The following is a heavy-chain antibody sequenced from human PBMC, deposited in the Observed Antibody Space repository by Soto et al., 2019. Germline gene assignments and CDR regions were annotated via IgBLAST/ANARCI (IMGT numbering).Heavy chain of an antibody. D-gene: IGHD3-10*01. V-gene: IGHV3-30*03. CDR2: ISYDGSNK. CDR3: ARDSADYGMDV. J-gene: IGHJ6*02. CDR1: GFTFSSYG. Sequence: GGSLRLSCAASGFTFSSYGMHWVRQAPGKGLEWVAVISYDGSNKYYADSVKGRFTISRDNSKNTLYLQMNSLRAEDTAVYYCARDSADYGMDVWGQGTTVTVSS.